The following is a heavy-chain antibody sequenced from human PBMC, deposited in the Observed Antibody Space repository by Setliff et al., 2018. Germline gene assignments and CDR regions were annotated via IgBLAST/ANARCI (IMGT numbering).Heavy chain of an antibody. Sequence: SETLSLTCSVTGGSMTDFFWNWIRQPPGKGLEWIGYIYTKGSTNYSPSLRSRVTISVDTSKNQLSLELASVTAADTAIYYCARGLNSVSWTFAYWGQGSLVTVSS. CDR2: IYTKGST. D-gene: IGHD2-15*01. CDR1: GGSMTDFF. CDR3: ARGLNSVSWTFAY. J-gene: IGHJ4*02. V-gene: IGHV4-4*08.